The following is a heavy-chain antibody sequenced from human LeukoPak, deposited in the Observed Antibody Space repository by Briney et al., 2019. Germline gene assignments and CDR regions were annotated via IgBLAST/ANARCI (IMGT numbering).Heavy chain of an antibody. D-gene: IGHD6-13*01. CDR3: AKDGQLGGSSWFTLYFDY. CDR2: ISHDGMHK. CDR1: GFIFDISA. J-gene: IGHJ4*02. Sequence: QPGGSLRLSCAVSGFIFDISAMHWVRQAPGKGLEWVAVISHDGMHKYYTDSVKGRLAISRDNSKNTLDLQLNSLRGEDTAVYYCAKDGQLGGSSWFTLYFDYWGQGTLVTVSS. V-gene: IGHV3-30*09.